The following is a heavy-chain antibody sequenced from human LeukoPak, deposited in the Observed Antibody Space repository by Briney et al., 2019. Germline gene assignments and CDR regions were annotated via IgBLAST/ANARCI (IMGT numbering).Heavy chain of an antibody. CDR1: GGSISSGSYH. CDR3: ARHPGMRFSGSYVDY. J-gene: IGHJ4*02. V-gene: IGHV4-61*02. Sequence: SETLSLTCTVSGGSISSGSYHWSWIRQPAGKGLEWIGRIYTSGSTNYNPSLKSRVAISVDTSKNQFSLKLSSVTAADTAVYYCARHPGMRFSGSYVDYWGQGTLVTVSS. D-gene: IGHD1-26*01. CDR2: IYTSGST.